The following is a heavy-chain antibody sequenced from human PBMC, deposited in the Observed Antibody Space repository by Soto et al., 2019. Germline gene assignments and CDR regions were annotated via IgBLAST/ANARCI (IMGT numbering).Heavy chain of an antibody. CDR2: IYYSGST. CDR3: ARLAQGGYDFWSGYFDY. CDR1: GGSISSSSYY. Sequence: ETLSLTFTVSGGSISSSSYYWGWIRQPPGKGLEWIGSIYYSGSTYYNPSLKSRVTISVDTSKNQFSLKLSSVTAADTAVYYCARLAQGGYDFWSGYFDYWGQGTLVTSPQ. V-gene: IGHV4-39*01. J-gene: IGHJ4*02. D-gene: IGHD3-3*01.